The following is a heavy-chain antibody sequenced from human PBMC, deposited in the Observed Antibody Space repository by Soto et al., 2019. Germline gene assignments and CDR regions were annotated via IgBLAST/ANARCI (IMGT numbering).Heavy chain of an antibody. Sequence: GGSLRLSCAASGFTFSDHYMDWVRQAPGKGLEWVGRIRNKANGHTTEYAGSLKGKFTSSRDDSKNSLYLQMNSLKTEDTAVYYSARVRSSSWGLDAFDVWGLGTVVTVSS. CDR3: ARVRSSSWGLDAFDV. CDR1: GFTFSDHY. V-gene: IGHV3-72*01. D-gene: IGHD6-13*01. J-gene: IGHJ3*01. CDR2: IRNKANGHTT.